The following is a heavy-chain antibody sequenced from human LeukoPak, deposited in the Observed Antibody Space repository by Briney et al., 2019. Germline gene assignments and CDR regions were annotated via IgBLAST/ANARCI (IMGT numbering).Heavy chain of an antibody. J-gene: IGHJ4*02. CDR1: GYTFTGYY. CDR3: VRDRGTVVTPLDY. D-gene: IGHD4-23*01. CDR2: INPNSGGT. V-gene: IGHV1-2*06. Sequence: ASVKVSCKASGYTFTGYYMHWVRQAPGQGLEWIGRINPNSGGTNYAQKFQGRVTMTRDTSISTAYMELRSLRSDDTAVYYCVRDRGTVVTPLDYWGQGTLVTVSS.